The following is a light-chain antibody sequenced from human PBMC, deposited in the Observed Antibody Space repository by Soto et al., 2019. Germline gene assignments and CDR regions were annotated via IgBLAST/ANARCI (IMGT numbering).Light chain of an antibody. J-gene: IGKJ4*01. CDR3: QQYGSSPPLT. CDR1: QSVSSSY. CDR2: GAS. Sequence: EIVLTQSPGTLSLSPGERATLSCRASQSVSSSYLAWYQQKPGQAPRLLIYGASSRATGIPDRFSGSGSGTDFTLTIGRMEPEDFAVYYCQQYGSSPPLTFGGGTKGEIK. V-gene: IGKV3-20*01.